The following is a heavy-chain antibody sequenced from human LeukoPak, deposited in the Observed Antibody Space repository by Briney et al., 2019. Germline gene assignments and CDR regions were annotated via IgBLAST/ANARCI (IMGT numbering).Heavy chain of an antibody. V-gene: IGHV3-74*01. CDR2: INSDGSST. CDR1: GFTFSSYW. J-gene: IGHJ4*02. CDR3: ARGKYFDWLSV. Sequence: GGSLRLSCAASGFTFSSYWMHWVRQAPGKGLVWVSRINSDGSSTSYADFVKGRFTISRDNAKNTLYLQMNSLRAEDTAVYYCARGKYFDWLSVWGQGTLVTVSS. D-gene: IGHD3-9*01.